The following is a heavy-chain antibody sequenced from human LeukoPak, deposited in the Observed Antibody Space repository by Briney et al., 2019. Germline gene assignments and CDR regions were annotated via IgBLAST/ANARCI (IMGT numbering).Heavy chain of an antibody. D-gene: IGHD3-16*01. CDR2: ISSGSAVI. CDR1: GFTFRNYN. CDR3: ARDFAEGEFLEF. J-gene: IGHJ4*02. Sequence: GGSLRLSCAASGFTFRNYNMNWVRQVPGGGLEWVSYISSGSAVIHYADSVKGRFTVSRDNANNSLFLQMNSLRAEDTAVYYCARDFAEGEFLEFWGQGTLVTVSS. V-gene: IGHV3-48*01.